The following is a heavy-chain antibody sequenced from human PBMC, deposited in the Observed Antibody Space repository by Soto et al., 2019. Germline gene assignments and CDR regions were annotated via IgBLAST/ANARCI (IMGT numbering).Heavy chain of an antibody. CDR2: IYPGDSDT. D-gene: IGHD4-17*01. CDR3: ARVNYGDYGPVDY. J-gene: IGHJ4*02. Sequence: PGESLKISCKGSGYSFTSYWIGWVRQMPGKGLEWMGIIYPGDSDTRYSPSFQGQVTISADKSISTAYLQWSSLRAEDTAVYYCARVNYGDYGPVDYWGQGTLVTVSS. V-gene: IGHV5-51*01. CDR1: GYSFTSYW.